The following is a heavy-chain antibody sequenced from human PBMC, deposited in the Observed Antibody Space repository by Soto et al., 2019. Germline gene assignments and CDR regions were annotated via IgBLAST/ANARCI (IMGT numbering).Heavy chain of an antibody. CDR1: GFTFSSYA. D-gene: IGHD2-15*01. CDR2: ISGSGGST. Sequence: EVQLLESGGGLVQPGGSLRLSCSASGFTFSSYAMSWVRQAPGKGLEWVSAISGSGGSTYYADSVKGRFTISRDNSKNTLYLQMNILRPEDTAVYYCAKRGVATGDYYYYYYMDVWGKGTTVTVSS. J-gene: IGHJ6*03. CDR3: AKRGVATGDYYYYYYMDV. V-gene: IGHV3-23*01.